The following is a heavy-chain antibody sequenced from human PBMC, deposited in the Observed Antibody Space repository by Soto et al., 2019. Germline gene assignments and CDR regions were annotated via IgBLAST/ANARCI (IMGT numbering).Heavy chain of an antibody. D-gene: IGHD6-13*01. CDR1: GASFTGHY. V-gene: IGHV4-34*01. CDR3: GGAEAGPNKY. J-gene: IGHJ4*02. CDR2: MNHLGSS. Sequence: QVQLQQWGAGLLKPSATLSLTCTVHGASFTGHYWSWVRQSPGKGLEWIGEMNHLGSSNYNPSLKSRVTLSVDTSKNQFSLNLRSVTAVDTAVYFGGGAEAGPNKYWGQGTLVTVSS.